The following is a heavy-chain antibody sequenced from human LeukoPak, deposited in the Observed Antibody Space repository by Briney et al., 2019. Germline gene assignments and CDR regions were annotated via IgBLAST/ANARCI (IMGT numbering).Heavy chain of an antibody. CDR2: IYYSGST. CDR1: GGSISSYY. D-gene: IGHD4-17*01. J-gene: IGHJ4*02. CDR3: AREGDSDYGDYPYYFDY. V-gene: IGHV4-59*01. Sequence: KPSETLSPTCTVSGGSISSYYWSWIRQPPGKGLEGMGYIYYSGSTNYNPSLKSRVTISVDTSKNQFSLKLSSVTAADTAVYYCAREGDSDYGDYPYYFDYWGQGTLVTVSS.